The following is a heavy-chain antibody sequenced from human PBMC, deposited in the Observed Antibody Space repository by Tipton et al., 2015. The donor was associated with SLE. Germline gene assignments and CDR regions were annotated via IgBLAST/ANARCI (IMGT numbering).Heavy chain of an antibody. J-gene: IGHJ4*02. D-gene: IGHD3-10*01. CDR1: GFTFSSYG. Sequence: SLRLSCAASGFTFSSYGMHWVRQAPGKGLEWVAFIRYDGSNKYYADSAKGRFTISRDNSKNTLYLQMNSLRAEDTAVYYCAKEFLWFGESLYYFDYWGQGTLVTVSS. CDR2: IRYDGSNK. V-gene: IGHV3-30*02. CDR3: AKEFLWFGESLYYFDY.